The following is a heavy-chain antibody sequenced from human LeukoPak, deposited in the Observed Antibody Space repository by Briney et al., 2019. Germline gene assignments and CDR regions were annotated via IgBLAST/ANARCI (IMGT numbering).Heavy chain of an antibody. CDR2: INHSGST. D-gene: IGHD1-26*01. V-gene: IGHV4-34*01. J-gene: IGHJ1*01. CDR1: GGSFSGYY. CDR3: ARGYGGSYSTYQYFQH. Sequence: SETLSLTCAVYGGSFSGYYWSLIRQPPGKGLEWIGEINHSGSTNYNPSLKSRVTISVDTSKSQFSLKLSSVTAADTAVYYYARGYGGSYSTYQYFQHWGQGTLVTVSS.